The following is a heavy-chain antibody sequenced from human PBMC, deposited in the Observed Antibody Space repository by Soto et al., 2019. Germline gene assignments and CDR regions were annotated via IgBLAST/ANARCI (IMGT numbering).Heavy chain of an antibody. CDR2: ISSSGSTK. D-gene: IGHD3-22*01. CDR1: GFTFSSYE. J-gene: IGHJ4*02. V-gene: IGHV3-48*03. Sequence: GGSVRLSCSASGFTFSSYEMNSFRQSPGKGLEWVSYISSSGSTKYYADSVKGRFTISRDNAKNSLYLQMNSLRAEDTAVYYCARLDSSGYYYGIDYWGQGNLVTACS. CDR3: ARLDSSGYYYGIDY.